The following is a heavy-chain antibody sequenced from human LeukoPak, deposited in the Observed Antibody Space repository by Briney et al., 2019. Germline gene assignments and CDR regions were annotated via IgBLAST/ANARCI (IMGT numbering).Heavy chain of an antibody. D-gene: IGHD2-21*02. CDR2: ISTDGSSA. CDR1: GFTFSSYW. CDR3: ARVPSLPWVTGPGFDY. V-gene: IGHV3-74*01. Sequence: GGSLRLSCAASGFTFSSYWMHWVRQAPGKGLVWVSRISTDGSSATYADSVKGRFTVSRDNAKNTLYLQMNSLRAEDTAVYYCARVPSLPWVTGPGFDYWGQGTLVTVSS. J-gene: IGHJ4*02.